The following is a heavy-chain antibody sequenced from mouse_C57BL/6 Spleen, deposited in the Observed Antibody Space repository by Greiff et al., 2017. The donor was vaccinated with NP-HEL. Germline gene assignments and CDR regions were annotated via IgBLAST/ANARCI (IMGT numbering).Heavy chain of an antibody. V-gene: IGHV1-26*01. CDR2: INPNNGGT. D-gene: IGHD2-14*01. Sequence: EVQLQQSGPELVKPGASVKISCKASGYTFTDYYMNWVKQSHGKSLEWIGDINPNNGGTSYNQKFKGKATLTVDKSSSTAYMELRSLTSEDSAVYYCASRLGRRYFDYWGQGTTLTVSS. J-gene: IGHJ2*01. CDR1: GYTFTDYY. CDR3: ASRLGRRYFDY.